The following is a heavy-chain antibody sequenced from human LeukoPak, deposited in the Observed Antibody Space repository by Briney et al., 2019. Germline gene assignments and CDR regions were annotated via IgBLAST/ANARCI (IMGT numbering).Heavy chain of an antibody. V-gene: IGHV3-30*01. Sequence: PGGSLRLSCAASGFTFSSYAMHWVRQAPGKGLEWVAVISSDGSNKYYADSVKGRFTTSRDNSKNTLYLQMNSLRAEDTAVYYCARPYSSTWARSPYYFDYWGQGTLVTVSS. CDR3: ARPYSSTWARSPYYFDY. CDR1: GFTFSSYA. D-gene: IGHD6-13*01. CDR2: ISSDGSNK. J-gene: IGHJ4*02.